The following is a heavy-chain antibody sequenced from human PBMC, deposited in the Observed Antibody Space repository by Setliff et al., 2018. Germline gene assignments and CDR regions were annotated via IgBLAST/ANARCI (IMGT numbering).Heavy chain of an antibody. J-gene: IGHJ1*01. CDR2: IHYSGTT. Sequence: SETLSLTCTVSGASINSGTYYWAWSRQPPGKGLEWIVRIHYSGTTYYNASLKSRVTVSVDASKNQISLKLMSVTAADTAVYYCASRNSDGGPEYFQHWGQGALVT. V-gene: IGHV4-39*07. CDR3: ASRNSDGGPEYFQH. D-gene: IGHD1-26*01. CDR1: GASINSGTYY.